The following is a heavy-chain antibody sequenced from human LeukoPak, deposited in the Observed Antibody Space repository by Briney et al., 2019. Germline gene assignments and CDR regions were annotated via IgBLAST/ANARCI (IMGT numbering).Heavy chain of an antibody. J-gene: IGHJ3*02. D-gene: IGHD3-10*01. CDR1: GFTFSSYT. CDR3: TRGFAEYLPAAFDI. V-gene: IGHV3-48*01. Sequence: PGGSLRLSCAASGFTFSSYTMNWVRQAPGKGLEWVSYISSSSSTIYYADSVKGRFTISRDNAKNSLYLQMNSLRAEDTAVYYCTRGFAEYLPAAFDIWGQGTMVTVSS. CDR2: ISSSSSTI.